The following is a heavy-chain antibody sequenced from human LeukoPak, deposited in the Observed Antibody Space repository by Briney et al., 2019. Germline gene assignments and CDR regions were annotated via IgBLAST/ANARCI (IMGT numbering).Heavy chain of an antibody. CDR2: IKHSEST. Sequence: SETLSLTCAVYGESFSGYYWSWIRHPPRKGLEWIGYIKHSESTNYNASLKGRVTISVDTSKNQFSLKLSSVTAADTAVYYCARRRYCSGGSCRHHHYYYYGMDVWGQGTAVTVSS. D-gene: IGHD2-15*01. CDR1: GESFSGYY. J-gene: IGHJ6*02. V-gene: IGHV4-34*01. CDR3: ARRRYCSGGSCRHHHYYYYGMDV.